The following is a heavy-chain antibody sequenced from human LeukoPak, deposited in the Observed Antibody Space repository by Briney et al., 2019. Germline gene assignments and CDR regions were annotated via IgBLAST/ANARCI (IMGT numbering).Heavy chain of an antibody. V-gene: IGHV4-39*01. CDR3: ARILVEMATIESLGYMDV. CDR2: IYYSGTT. CDR1: GGSITSSSSY. Sequence: SETLSLTCPVSGGSITSSSSYWGWIRQPPGKGLEWIGTIYYSGTTYYNPSLKSRVTISIDAAKNQFSLMLTSVTAADTAVYYCARILVEMATIESLGYMDVWGKGTTVTVSS. D-gene: IGHD5-24*01. J-gene: IGHJ6*03.